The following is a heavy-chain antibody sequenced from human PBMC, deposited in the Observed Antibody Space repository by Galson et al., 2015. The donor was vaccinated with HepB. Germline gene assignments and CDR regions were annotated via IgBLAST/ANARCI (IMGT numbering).Heavy chain of an antibody. CDR3: ARPYVNGYSSSWHY. CDR1: GFTFSSYA. D-gene: IGHD6-13*01. V-gene: IGHV3-30-3*01. Sequence: SLRLSCAASGFTFSSYAMHWVRQAPGKGLEWVAVISYDGSNKYYADSVKGRFTISRDNSKNTLYLQMNSLRAEDTAVYYCARPYVNGYSSSWHYWGQGTLVTVSS. J-gene: IGHJ4*02. CDR2: ISYDGSNK.